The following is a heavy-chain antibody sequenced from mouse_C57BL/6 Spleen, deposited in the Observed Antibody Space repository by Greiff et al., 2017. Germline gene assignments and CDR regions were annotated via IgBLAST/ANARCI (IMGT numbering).Heavy chain of an antibody. CDR2: INYDGSST. V-gene: IGHV5-16*01. D-gene: IGHD2-5*01. CDR3: ARERSNYDYAMDY. Sequence: EVMLVESEGGLVQPGSSMKLSCTASGFTFSDYYMAWVRQVPEKGLEWVANINYDGSSTYYLDSLKSRFIISRDNAKNILYLQMSSLKSEDTATYYCARERSNYDYAMDYWGQGTSVTVSS. CDR1: GFTFSDYY. J-gene: IGHJ4*01.